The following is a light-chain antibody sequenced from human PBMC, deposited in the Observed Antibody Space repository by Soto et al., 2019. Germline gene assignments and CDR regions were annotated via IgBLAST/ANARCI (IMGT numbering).Light chain of an antibody. CDR1: QGISNY. Sequence: DIPLTQSPSFLSASVGDRVTITCRASQGISNYLAWYQQKPGKAPQLLIYAASTLQSGVPSRFSGGASGTEFTLTVSSLQPEDFATYCCQQLNSSPFTFGPGTKVDIK. V-gene: IGKV1-9*01. CDR3: QQLNSSPFT. J-gene: IGKJ3*01. CDR2: AAS.